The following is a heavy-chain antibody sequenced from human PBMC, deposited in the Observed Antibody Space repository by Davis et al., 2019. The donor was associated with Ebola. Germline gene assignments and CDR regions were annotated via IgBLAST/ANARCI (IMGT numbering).Heavy chain of an antibody. J-gene: IGHJ4*02. CDR2: INAGSGGT. CDR1: GYTFTSYA. CDR3: ARGGGSSKRTMGY. V-gene: IGHV1-2*04. D-gene: IGHD1-26*01. Sequence: AASVKVSCKASGYTFTSYAIHWVRQAPGQRLEWMGWINAGSGGTNYAQKFQGWVTMTRDTSISTAYMELSRLRSDDTAVYYCARGGGSSKRTMGYWGQGTLVTVSS.